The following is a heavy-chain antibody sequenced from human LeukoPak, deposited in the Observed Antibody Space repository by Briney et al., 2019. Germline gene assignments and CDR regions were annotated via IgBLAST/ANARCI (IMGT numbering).Heavy chain of an antibody. CDR3: ARAVMVYYYFDY. J-gene: IGHJ4*02. V-gene: IGHV3-53*05. D-gene: IGHD5-18*01. CDR2: IYSGGST. CDR1: GFTVSSNY. Sequence: GSLRLSCAASGFTVSSNYMSWVRQAPGKGLEWVSVIYSGGSTYYADSVKGRFTISRDNSKNTLYLQMNTLRPEDTAVYYCARAVMVYYYFDYWGQGTLVTVSS.